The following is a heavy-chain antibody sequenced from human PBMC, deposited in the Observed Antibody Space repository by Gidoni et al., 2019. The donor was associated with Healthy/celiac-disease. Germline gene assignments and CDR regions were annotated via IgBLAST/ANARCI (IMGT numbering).Heavy chain of an antibody. CDR1: EFTFICYS. Sequence: EVQLVESGGGLVKPGGSLRPSCEASEFTFICYSMNWVRQSPGKGLDWVSSISSSSGYIYYADSVKGRFTISRDNAKNSLYLQMNSLRAEDTAVYYCARDKYQLLLKWYFDLWGRGTLVTVSS. CDR2: ISSSSGYI. CDR3: ARDKYQLLLKWYFDL. D-gene: IGHD2-2*01. J-gene: IGHJ2*01. V-gene: IGHV3-21*01.